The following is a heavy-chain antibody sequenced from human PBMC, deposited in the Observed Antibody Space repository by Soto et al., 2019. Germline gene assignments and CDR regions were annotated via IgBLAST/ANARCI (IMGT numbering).Heavy chain of an antibody. Sequence: QVQLQESGPGLVKPSQTLSLTCTVSGGSISSGDYYWSWIRQPPGKGLEWIGYIYYSGSTYYNPSLKCRVTISVDTSKNQFSLKLSSVTAADTAVYYCARGAFDFWSGYYPFDYWGQGTLVTVSS. V-gene: IGHV4-30-4*01. CDR3: ARGAFDFWSGYYPFDY. CDR2: IYYSGST. CDR1: GGSISSGDYY. D-gene: IGHD3-3*01. J-gene: IGHJ4*02.